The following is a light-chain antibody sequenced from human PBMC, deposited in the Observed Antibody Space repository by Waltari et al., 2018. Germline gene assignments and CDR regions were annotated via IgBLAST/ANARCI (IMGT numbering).Light chain of an antibody. J-gene: IGLJ3*02. CDR3: ETGGHGTWV. V-gene: IGLV4-69*01. CDR1: SGHSSNI. Sequence: QLVLTQSPSASASLGASVKLTCTLSSGHSSNIIAWLPQQPGKGPRYLMKVNSDGSNRKGDDIPDRFSGSSSGAERYLTISSLQSEDEADYYCETGGHGTWVFGGGTKLTVL. CDR2: VNSDGSN.